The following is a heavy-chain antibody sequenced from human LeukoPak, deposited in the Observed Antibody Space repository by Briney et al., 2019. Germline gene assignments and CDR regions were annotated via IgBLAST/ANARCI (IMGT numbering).Heavy chain of an antibody. J-gene: IGHJ3*02. V-gene: IGHV4-4*07. CDR3: ARISRGCSSTSCYRNNDAFDI. Sequence: SETLSLTCTVSGGSISGYYWSWIRQPPGKGLEWIGRIYTSGSTNYNPSLKSRVTMSVDTSKNQFSLKLSSVTAADTAVYYCARISRGCSSTSCYRNNDAFDIWGQGTMVTVSS. D-gene: IGHD2-2*02. CDR2: IYTSGST. CDR1: GGSISGYY.